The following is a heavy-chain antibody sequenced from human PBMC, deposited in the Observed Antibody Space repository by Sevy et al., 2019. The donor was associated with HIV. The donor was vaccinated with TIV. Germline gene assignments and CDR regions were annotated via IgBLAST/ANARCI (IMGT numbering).Heavy chain of an antibody. D-gene: IGHD6-13*01. CDR3: VRAIAADGSF. Sequence: GGSLRLSCAASGFTLNNYWMNWVRQAPGKGREWVANRKQDGSVKYYVDSVKGRLPISRENARNLVFLQMNSLRVEDTALYYCVRAIAADGSFWGQGTLVTVSS. CDR2: RKQDGSVK. V-gene: IGHV3-7*01. CDR1: GFTLNNYW. J-gene: IGHJ4*02.